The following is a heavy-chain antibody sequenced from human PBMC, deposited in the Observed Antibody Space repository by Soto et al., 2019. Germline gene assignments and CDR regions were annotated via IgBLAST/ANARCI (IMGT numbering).Heavy chain of an antibody. D-gene: IGHD2-2*02. CDR3: ARDRGPNTPDY. CDR2: MNQDGSQI. J-gene: IGHJ4*02. Sequence: EVQVVESGGGLVQPGGSLRLSCAVSGFTFSNYWMTWVRQAPGKGLEGVAYMNQDGSQIYYVDSLRGRFTISRDNAKNSLYMQMNSLRGDDKAVYYCARDRGPNTPDYWGQGTLVTVSS. V-gene: IGHV3-7*01. CDR1: GFTFSNYW.